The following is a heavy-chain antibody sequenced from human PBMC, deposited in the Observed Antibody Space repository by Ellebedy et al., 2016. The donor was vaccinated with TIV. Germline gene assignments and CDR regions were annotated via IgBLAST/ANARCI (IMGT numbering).Heavy chain of an antibody. V-gene: IGHV1-46*01. CDR2: INPHDGGT. Sequence: AASVKVSCKASGYTLATHYMHCVRQAPGQGLEWMGIINPHDGGTSYAQTFQGRFTMTRDTSTSTVYMEVKSLKSEDTGVYYRARGLIGHCSGGSCSLVAFDSWGQGTLVNVS. J-gene: IGHJ4*02. D-gene: IGHD2-15*01. CDR1: GYTLATHY. CDR3: ARGLIGHCSGGSCSLVAFDS.